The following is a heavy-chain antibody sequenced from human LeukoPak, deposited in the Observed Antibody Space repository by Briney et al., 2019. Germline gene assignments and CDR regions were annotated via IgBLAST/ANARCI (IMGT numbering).Heavy chain of an antibody. CDR2: ISSSGSTI. CDR3: AELGITMIGGV. J-gene: IGHJ6*04. Sequence: GGSLRLSCAASGFTFSSYEMNWVRQAPGKGVEWVSYISSSGSTIYYADSVKGRFTISRDNAKNSLYLQMNSLRAEDTAVYYCAELGITMIGGVRGKGTTVTISS. V-gene: IGHV3-48*03. D-gene: IGHD3-10*02. CDR1: GFTFSSYE.